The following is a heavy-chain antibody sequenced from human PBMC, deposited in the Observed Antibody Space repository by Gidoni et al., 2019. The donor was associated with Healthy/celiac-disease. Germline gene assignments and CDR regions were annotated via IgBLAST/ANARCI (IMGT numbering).Heavy chain of an antibody. CDR1: GGTFRGYA. Sequence: VPLVPSVAAVKKPGSQVQVSCKASGGTFRGYAISCVRQAPGQGLEWMGGIIPIFGTANYAQKFQGRVTITADESTSTAYMELSSLRSEDTAVYYCADANYDFWSGYPRGYYYYGMDVWGQGTTVTVSS. J-gene: IGHJ6*02. V-gene: IGHV1-69*01. CDR2: IIPIFGTA. CDR3: ADANYDFWSGYPRGYYYYGMDV. D-gene: IGHD3-3*01.